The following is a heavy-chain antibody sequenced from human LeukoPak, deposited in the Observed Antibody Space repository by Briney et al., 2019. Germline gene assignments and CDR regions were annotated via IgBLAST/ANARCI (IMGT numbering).Heavy chain of an antibody. CDR2: IKQDGSEK. J-gene: IGHJ4*02. Sequence: PGGSLRLSCAASGFTFSSYWMSWVRQAPGKGLEWVANIKQDGSEKYYVDSVKGRFTISRDNAKNSLYLQMNSLRAEDTAVYYCASHCSSTSRAYYFDYWGQGTLVTVSS. CDR1: GFTFSSYW. CDR3: ASHCSSTSRAYYFDY. D-gene: IGHD2-2*01. V-gene: IGHV3-7*01.